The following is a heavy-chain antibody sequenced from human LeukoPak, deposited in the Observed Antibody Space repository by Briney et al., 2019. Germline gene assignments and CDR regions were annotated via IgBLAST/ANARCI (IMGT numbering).Heavy chain of an antibody. CDR3: AKDPRGSTTGTTRGY. Sequence: HPGGSLRLSCAASGFTFSSYAMSWVRQAPGKGLEWVSAISGSGGSTYYADSVKGRFTISRDNSKNTLYLQMNSLRAEDTAVYYCAKDPRGSTTGTTRGYWGQGTLVTVSS. J-gene: IGHJ4*02. CDR2: ISGSGGST. D-gene: IGHD1-1*01. CDR1: GFTFSSYA. V-gene: IGHV3-23*01.